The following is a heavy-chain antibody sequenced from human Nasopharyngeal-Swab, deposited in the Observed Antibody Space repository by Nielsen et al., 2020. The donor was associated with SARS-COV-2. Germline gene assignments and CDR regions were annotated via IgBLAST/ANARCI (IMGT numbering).Heavy chain of an antibody. CDR2: ISAYNANT. J-gene: IGHJ5*02. Sequence: ASVKVSCKASGYTFTSYVISWLRQAPRQGLEWMGWISAYNANTNYAQKLQCRVTMSTDTSTSTAYMELRSLRSDDTAVYYCARDRVAVAGYWFDPWGQGTLVTVSS. CDR1: GYTFTSYV. D-gene: IGHD6-19*01. CDR3: ARDRVAVAGYWFDP. V-gene: IGHV1-18*04.